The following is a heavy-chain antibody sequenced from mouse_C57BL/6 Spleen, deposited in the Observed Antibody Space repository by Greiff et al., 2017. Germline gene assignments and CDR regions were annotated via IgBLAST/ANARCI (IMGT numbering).Heavy chain of an antibody. V-gene: IGHV14-3*01. D-gene: IGHD1-1*01. J-gene: IGHJ2*01. CDR3: AYGSSADY. Sequence: VQLQQPGAELVRPGSSVKLSCKASGYTFTSYWMDWVKQRPEQGLEWIGRIDPANGNTKYAPKFQGKATITADTSSNTAYLQLSSLTSEDTAIYYCAYGSSADYWGQGTTRTVSS. CDR1: GYTFTSYW. CDR2: IDPANGNT.